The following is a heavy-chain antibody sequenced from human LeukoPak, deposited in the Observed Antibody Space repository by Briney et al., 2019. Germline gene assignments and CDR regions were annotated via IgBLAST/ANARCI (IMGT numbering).Heavy chain of an antibody. D-gene: IGHD2-15*01. J-gene: IGHJ4*02. CDR3: SRGIGGYFESLFDY. Sequence: GGSLRLSCAASGFTFSSYGMLWVRQAPGKGLEGVAVISYDGSNKYYADSVKGRFTISRDNSENTLYLQMHSLRAEDTAVYYCSRGIGGYFESLFDYWGQGTLVTVSS. CDR1: GFTFSSYG. CDR2: ISYDGSNK. V-gene: IGHV3-30*03.